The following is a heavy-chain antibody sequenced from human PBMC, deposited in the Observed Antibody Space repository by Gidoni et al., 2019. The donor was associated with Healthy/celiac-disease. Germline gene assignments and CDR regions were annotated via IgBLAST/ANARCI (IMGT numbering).Heavy chain of an antibody. D-gene: IGHD3-9*01. CDR1: GGSFSGYY. CDR3: ARGQYDILRGMDV. CDR2: INHSGST. Sequence: QVQLQQWGAGLLKPSATLSLTSAVYGGSFSGYYWSWIRQPPGKGLEWIGEINHSGSTNYNPSLKSRVTISVDTSKNQFSLKLSSVTAADTAVYYCARGQYDILRGMDVWGQGTTVTVSS. J-gene: IGHJ6*02. V-gene: IGHV4-34*01.